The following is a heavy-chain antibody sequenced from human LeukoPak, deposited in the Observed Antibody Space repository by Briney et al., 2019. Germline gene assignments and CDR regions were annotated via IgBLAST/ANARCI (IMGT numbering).Heavy chain of an antibody. CDR3: AKVVWRSGVVPYYFED. V-gene: IGHV3-23*01. CDR2: ISTSGRNT. CDR1: GFTFINFA. J-gene: IGHJ4*02. D-gene: IGHD3-3*01. Sequence: GGSLRLSCAASGFTFINFAMSWVRQAPGKGLEWVSAISTSGRNTYYADSVKGRFTISRDNSKSTLFLQMNNLRAEDTAIYYCAKVVWRSGVVPYYFEDWGQGTLVTVSS.